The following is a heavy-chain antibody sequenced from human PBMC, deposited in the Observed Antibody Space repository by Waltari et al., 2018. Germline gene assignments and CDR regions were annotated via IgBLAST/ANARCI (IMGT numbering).Heavy chain of an antibody. D-gene: IGHD3-9*01. CDR3: ARDSPHNILTGYRTDAFDI. V-gene: IGHV3-21*01. Sequence: EVQLVESGGGLVKPGGSLRLSCAASGFTFSSYSMNWVRQAPGKGLEWVSSISSSSSYIYYADSVKGRLTISRDTDKNSLYLQMNSLRAEDTAVYYCARDSPHNILTGYRTDAFDIWGQGTMVTVSS. CDR2: ISSSSSYI. CDR1: GFTFSSYS. J-gene: IGHJ3*02.